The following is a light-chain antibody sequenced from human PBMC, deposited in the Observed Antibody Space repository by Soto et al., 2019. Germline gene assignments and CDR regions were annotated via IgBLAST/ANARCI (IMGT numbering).Light chain of an antibody. CDR3: SSYTSSSTYV. CDR1: SRDVGGYNY. J-gene: IGLJ1*01. V-gene: IGLV2-14*01. CDR2: DVS. Sequence: QSVLTQPASGSGAPGRSITLSCTGTSRDVGGYNYVSWYQQHPGKAPQLMIYDVSTRPSGVSDRFSGSKSGNTASLTISGLQAEDEADYYCSSYTSSSTYVFGTGTKVTVL.